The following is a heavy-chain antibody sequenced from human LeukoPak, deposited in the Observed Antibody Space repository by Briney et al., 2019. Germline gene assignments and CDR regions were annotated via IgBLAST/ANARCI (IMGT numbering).Heavy chain of an antibody. Sequence: ASVKVSCKASGYTFTSYGISWVRQAPGQGLEWMGWISAYNGNTNYAQKPQGRVTMTTDTSTSTAYMELRSLRSDDTAVYYCARANAFDEDYYDSSGSPWGQGTLVTVSS. D-gene: IGHD3-22*01. J-gene: IGHJ5*02. CDR1: GYTFTSYG. CDR2: ISAYNGNT. CDR3: ARANAFDEDYYDSSGSP. V-gene: IGHV1-18*01.